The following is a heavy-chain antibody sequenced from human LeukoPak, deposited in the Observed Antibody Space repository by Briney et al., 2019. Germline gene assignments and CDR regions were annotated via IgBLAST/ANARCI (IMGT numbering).Heavy chain of an antibody. D-gene: IGHD4/OR15-4a*01. Sequence: ASVKVSCKASGYTFTSYGISWVRQAPGQGLEWMGGIIPIFGTANYAQKFQGRVTITTDESTSTAYMELSSLRSEDTAVYYCARIRTMAYFDAFDIWGQGTMVTVSS. CDR2: IIPIFGTA. CDR1: GYTFTSYG. J-gene: IGHJ3*02. V-gene: IGHV1-69*05. CDR3: ARIRTMAYFDAFDI.